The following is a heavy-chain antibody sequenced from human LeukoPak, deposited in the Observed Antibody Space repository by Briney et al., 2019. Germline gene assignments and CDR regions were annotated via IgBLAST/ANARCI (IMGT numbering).Heavy chain of an antibody. Sequence: GGSLRLSCAASGFTFSSYGMHWVRQAPGKGLEWVAVIWFDGSNKYYADSMKGRFTISRDNSKNTLYLQMNSLRAEDTAVYYCARDPGSGSYYRFDYWGQGTLVTVSS. CDR3: ARDPGSGSYYRFDY. CDR1: GFTFSSYG. J-gene: IGHJ4*02. CDR2: IWFDGSNK. V-gene: IGHV3-33*01. D-gene: IGHD3-10*01.